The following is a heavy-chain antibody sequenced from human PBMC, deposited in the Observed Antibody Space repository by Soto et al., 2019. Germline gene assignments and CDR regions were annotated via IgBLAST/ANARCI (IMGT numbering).Heavy chain of an antibody. Sequence: GGSLRLSCAASGFTFSSYAMHWVRQAPGKGLEWVAVISYDGSNKYYADSVKGRFTISRDNSKNTLYLQMNSLRAEDTAVYYCARPRGWLDYFDYWGQGTLVTVSS. CDR2: ISYDGSNK. CDR1: GFTFSSYA. J-gene: IGHJ4*02. CDR3: ARPRGWLDYFDY. V-gene: IGHV3-30-3*01. D-gene: IGHD6-19*01.